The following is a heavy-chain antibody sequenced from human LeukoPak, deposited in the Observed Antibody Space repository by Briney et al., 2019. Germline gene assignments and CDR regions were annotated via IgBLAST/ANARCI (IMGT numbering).Heavy chain of an antibody. D-gene: IGHD6-13*01. Sequence: GGSLRLSCAASGFTFSSYWMHWVRQAPGKGLVWVPRINTDGSSTSYADSVKGRFTISRDNTKNSVYLQMSSLRAEDTAVYYCARDPIAAAGTAFDYWGQGTLVTVSS. V-gene: IGHV3-74*01. CDR2: INTDGSST. J-gene: IGHJ4*02. CDR1: GFTFSSYW. CDR3: ARDPIAAAGTAFDY.